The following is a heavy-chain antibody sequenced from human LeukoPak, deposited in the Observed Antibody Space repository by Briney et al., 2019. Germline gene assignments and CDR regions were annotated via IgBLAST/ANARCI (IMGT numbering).Heavy chain of an antibody. CDR2: ISANNGNT. CDR1: GYTFTSYD. V-gene: IGHV1-18*01. J-gene: IGHJ4*02. CDR3: ARCDGRGYNVDY. Sequence: AASVKVSCKASGYTFTSYDIGWVRQAPEQGLEWMGWISANNGNTDFAQKFQGRVTMTTDTSTSTAYMELRSLRSDDTAVYYCARCDGRGYNVDYWGQGTLVTVSS. D-gene: IGHD5-24*01.